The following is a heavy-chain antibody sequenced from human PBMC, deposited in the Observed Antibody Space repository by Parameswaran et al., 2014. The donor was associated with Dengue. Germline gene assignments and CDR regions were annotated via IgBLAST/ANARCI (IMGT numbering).Heavy chain of an antibody. J-gene: IGHJ4*02. CDR2: INHSGST. Sequence: WIRQPPGKGLEWIGEINHSGSTNYNPSLKSRVTISVDTSKNQFSLKLSSVTAADTAVYYCARGDYYGSGSYYNNDYWGQGTLVTVSS. V-gene: IGHV4-34*01. CDR3: ARGDYYGSGSYYNNDY. D-gene: IGHD3-10*01.